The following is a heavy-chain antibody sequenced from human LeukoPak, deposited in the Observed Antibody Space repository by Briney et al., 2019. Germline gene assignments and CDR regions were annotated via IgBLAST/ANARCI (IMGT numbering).Heavy chain of an antibody. CDR1: GYSFSIYG. CDR3: ARCGAAVTTHFSH. CDR2: ISASDGTT. D-gene: IGHD4-17*01. V-gene: IGHV1-18*01. Sequence: ASLKVSCKASGYSFSIYGVTWARQAPGQGLEYLGWISASDGTTNYAQKVQDRVTMTTGTSTSTAYLEWRSLRSEDTAVYYCARCGAAVTTHFSHWGQGTLVTVSS. J-gene: IGHJ4*02.